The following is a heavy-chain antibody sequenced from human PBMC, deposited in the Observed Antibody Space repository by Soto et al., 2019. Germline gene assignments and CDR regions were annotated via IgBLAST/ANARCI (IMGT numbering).Heavy chain of an antibody. CDR2: VSLTGDRT. CDR1: RFDFSSYE. D-gene: IGHD2-8*01. J-gene: IGHJ4*02. Sequence: GGSLRLSCVASRFDFSSYEMSWVRQAAGKGLEWVSRVSLTGDRTNYAGSVKGRFTVSRDNFKNALYLEMDSLRPDDTAIYYCARGGGYCTPTSCAIDSWGRGSPVTVSS. V-gene: IGHV3-23*01. CDR3: ARGGGYCTPTSCAIDS.